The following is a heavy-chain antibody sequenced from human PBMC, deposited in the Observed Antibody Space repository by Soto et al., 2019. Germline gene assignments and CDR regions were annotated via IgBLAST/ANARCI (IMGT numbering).Heavy chain of an antibody. CDR3: ARRMAVAGISYYYYGMDV. CDR2: IDPSDSYT. CDR1: GYSFTSYW. Sequence: GESLKISCKGSGYSFTSYWISWVRQMPGKGLEWMGRIDPSDSYTNYSPSFQGHVTISADKSISTAYLQWSSLKASDTAMYYCARRMAVAGISYYYYGMDVWGQGTTVTVSS. V-gene: IGHV5-10-1*01. J-gene: IGHJ6*02. D-gene: IGHD6-19*01.